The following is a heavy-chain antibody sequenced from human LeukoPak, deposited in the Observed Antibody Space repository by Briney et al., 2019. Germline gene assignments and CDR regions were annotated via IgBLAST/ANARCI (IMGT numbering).Heavy chain of an antibody. D-gene: IGHD4-23*01. J-gene: IGHJ4*02. CDR2: IYHSGST. CDR1: GGSISSGGYS. V-gene: IGHV4-30-2*01. Sequence: SETLSLTCAVSGGSISSGGYSWSWIRQPSGKGLEWIGSIYHSGSTYYNPSLKSRVTISVDRSKNQFSLKLSSVTAADTAVYYCARVTTYGGNSLDYWGQGTLVTVSS. CDR3: ARVTTYGGNSLDY.